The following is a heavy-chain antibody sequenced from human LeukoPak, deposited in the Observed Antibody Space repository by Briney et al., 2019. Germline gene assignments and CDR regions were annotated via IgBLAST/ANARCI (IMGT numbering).Heavy chain of an antibody. J-gene: IGHJ4*02. D-gene: IGHD5-18*01. CDR2: ISGSGGST. Sequence: PSETLSLTCAVYGGSFSGSYWSWIRQPPGKGLEWVSGISGSGGSTYYADSVKGRFTISRDNSKNTLYLQMNSLRAEDTAVYYCARHRGYSYGYYFDYWGQGSLVTVSS. V-gene: IGHV3-23*01. CDR3: ARHRGYSYGYYFDY. CDR1: GGSFSGSY.